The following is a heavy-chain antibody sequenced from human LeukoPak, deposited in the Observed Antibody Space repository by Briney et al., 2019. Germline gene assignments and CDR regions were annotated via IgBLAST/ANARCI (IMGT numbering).Heavy chain of an antibody. D-gene: IGHD1-26*01. CDR2: INHSGST. J-gene: IGHJ4*02. CDR1: GGSFSGYY. Sequence: TSETLSLTCAVYGGSFSGYYWSWIRQPPGKGLEWIGEINHSGSTNYNPSLKSRVTISVDTSKNQFSLKLSSVTAADTAVCYCARPRGSYLGNYFDYWGQGTLVTVSS. V-gene: IGHV4-34*01. CDR3: ARPRGSYLGNYFDY.